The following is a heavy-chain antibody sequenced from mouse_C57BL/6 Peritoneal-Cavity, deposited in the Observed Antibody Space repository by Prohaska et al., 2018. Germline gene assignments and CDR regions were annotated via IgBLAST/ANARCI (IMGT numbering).Heavy chain of an antibody. CDR2: INSDGSEI. J-gene: IGHJ1*03. CDR1: GFTFSGFW. Sequence: EVQLLETGGGLVQPGGSRGLSCEGSGFTFSGFWMSWVRQTTGKTLEWIGDINSDGSEINYASSIKDRFTSFRDNDKSTVYLQMSNVRSEDTATYFCMRYGNYWYFDVWGTGTTVTVSS. CDR3: MRYGNYWYFDV. D-gene: IGHD2-1*01. V-gene: IGHV11-2*01.